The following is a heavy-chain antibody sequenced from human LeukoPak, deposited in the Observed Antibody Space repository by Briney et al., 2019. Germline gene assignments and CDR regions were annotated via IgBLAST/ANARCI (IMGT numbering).Heavy chain of an antibody. V-gene: IGHV3-9*01. CDR2: ISANAASI. CDR3: TRAAGTSPQHFDL. CDR1: GFTLDAFA. D-gene: IGHD1-26*01. Sequence: GGSLRLSCAASGFTLDAFAMHWVRQAPGKGLEWVSGISANAASIAYADSVKGRFSISRDNAKNSLYLQLNFLGVEDTALYYCTRAAGTSPQHFDLWGRGTLVTVSS. J-gene: IGHJ2*01.